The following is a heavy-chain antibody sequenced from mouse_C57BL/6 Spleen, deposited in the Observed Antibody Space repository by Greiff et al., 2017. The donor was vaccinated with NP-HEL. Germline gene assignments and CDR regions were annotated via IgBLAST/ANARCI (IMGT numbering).Heavy chain of an antibody. CDR3: ARRVLGEYYLDY. J-gene: IGHJ2*01. V-gene: IGHV1-55*01. Sequence: VQLQQPGAELVKPGASVKMSCKASGYTFTSYWITWVKQRPGQGLEWIGDIYPGSGSTNYNEKFKSKATLTVDTSSSTAYMQLSSLTSEDSAVYYCARRVLGEYYLDYWGKGTTLTVSA. CDR2: IYPGSGST. CDR1: GYTFTSYW. D-gene: IGHD4-1*01.